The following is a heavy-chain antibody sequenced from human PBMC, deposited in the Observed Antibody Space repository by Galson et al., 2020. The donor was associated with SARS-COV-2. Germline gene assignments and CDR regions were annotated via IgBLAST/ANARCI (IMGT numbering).Heavy chain of an antibody. CDR2: ISGGGTT. V-gene: IGHV3-23*01. Sequence: GESLKISCAASGFTFSTFAMNWVRQAPGKGLEWVSVISGGGTTYYADSVKGRFTISRDNSKNTLYLQMNRLGAEDTAVYYCAKGQIAHYYYYYMDVWGKGTTVTVSS. J-gene: IGHJ6*03. D-gene: IGHD6-13*01. CDR3: AKGQIAHYYYYYMDV. CDR1: GFTFSTFA.